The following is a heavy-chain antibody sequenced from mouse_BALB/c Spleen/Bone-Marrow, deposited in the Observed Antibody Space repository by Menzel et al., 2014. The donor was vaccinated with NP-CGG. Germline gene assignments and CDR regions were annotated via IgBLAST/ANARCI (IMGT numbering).Heavy chain of an antibody. D-gene: IGHD2-1*01. CDR3: ARPYGNYYLDY. V-gene: IGHV1-7*01. Sequence: VQLQQSGAELAKPGAPVKMSCKASGYTFTSYWMHWVKRRPGQGLEWIGYINPSTGYTEYNQKFKDKATLTADKSSSTAYMQLSSLTSEDSAVYYCARPYGNYYLDYWAQGTSVTVSS. J-gene: IGHJ4*01. CDR1: GYTFTSYW. CDR2: INPSTGYT.